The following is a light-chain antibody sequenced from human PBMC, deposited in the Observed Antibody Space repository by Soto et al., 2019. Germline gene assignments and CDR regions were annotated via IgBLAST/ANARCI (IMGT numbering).Light chain of an antibody. J-gene: IGLJ3*02. CDR1: SSNIGAGYD. CDR2: GNS. V-gene: IGLV1-40*01. Sequence: QAVVTQPPSVSGAPGQRVTISCTGSSSNIGAGYDVHWYQQLPGTAPKLLIYGNSNRPSGVPDRFSGSKSGTSASLAITGLQAEDEADYYCCSYAVANTLVFGGGTKLTVL. CDR3: CSYAVANTLV.